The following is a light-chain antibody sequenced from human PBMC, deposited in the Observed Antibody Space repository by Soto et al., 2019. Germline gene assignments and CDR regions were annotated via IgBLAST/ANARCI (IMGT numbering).Light chain of an antibody. J-gene: IGKJ3*01. CDR2: GAT. V-gene: IGKV3-20*01. Sequence: EIVLTQSPVTLSLSPGERGTLSCRASQSVGTSLAWYQQKPGQAPRLLIYGATTRLRGVPDRFSGSGSGTDFTLTISRLEPEDFAVYYCQQYGSSPFTFGPGTKVDI. CDR1: QSVGTS. CDR3: QQYGSSPFT.